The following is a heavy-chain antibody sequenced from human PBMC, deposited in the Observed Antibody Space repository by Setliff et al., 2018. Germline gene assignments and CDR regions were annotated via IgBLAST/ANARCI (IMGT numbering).Heavy chain of an antibody. D-gene: IGHD3-22*01. J-gene: IGHJ4*02. Sequence: PGGSLRLSCAASGFTFSSYWMSWVRQAPGKGLEWVANIKQDGSEKYYVDSVKGRFTISRDNAKNSLYLQMNSLRAEDTAVYYCARDPYYYDSSGYYYRNYWGQGTLVTVSS. CDR3: ARDPYYYDSSGYYYRNY. CDR2: IKQDGSEK. CDR1: GFTFSSYW. V-gene: IGHV3-7*01.